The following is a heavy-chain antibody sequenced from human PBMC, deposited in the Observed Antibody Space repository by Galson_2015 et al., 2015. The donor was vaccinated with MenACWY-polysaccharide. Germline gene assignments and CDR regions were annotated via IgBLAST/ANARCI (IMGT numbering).Heavy chain of an antibody. CDR2: ISISGTNI. Sequence: LSLSCAASGFTFSSYEMNWVRQAPGKGLEWVSYISISGTNIYYADSVKGRFTISRDNAKNSLYLQMNSLRTEDTAVYYCARGGSNSWYHSWGQGTLSPSPQ. D-gene: IGHD2-15*01. CDR1: GFTFSSYE. CDR3: ARGGSNSWYHS. J-gene: IGHJ5*01. V-gene: IGHV3-48*03.